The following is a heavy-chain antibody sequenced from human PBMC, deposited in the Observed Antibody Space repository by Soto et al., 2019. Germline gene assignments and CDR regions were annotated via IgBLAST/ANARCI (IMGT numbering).Heavy chain of an antibody. Sequence: QVQLVQSGAEVKKPGASVKVSCKASGYTFTDNQIHWLRRAPGQRLEWMGRIDPKSGDTNFAPTYQGRVTMTRDTSTNTVYMELTRLTSGDTAIYFCARIHLRDYIRWNFDPWGQGTLVTVSS. CDR3: ARIHLRDYIRWNFDP. CDR1: GYTFTDNQ. CDR2: IDPKSGDT. J-gene: IGHJ5*02. V-gene: IGHV1-2*02. D-gene: IGHD3-16*01.